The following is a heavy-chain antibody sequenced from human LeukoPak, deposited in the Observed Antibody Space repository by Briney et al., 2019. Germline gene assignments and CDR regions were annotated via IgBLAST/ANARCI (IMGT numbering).Heavy chain of an antibody. CDR3: ARDLGGGGDY. J-gene: IGHJ4*02. V-gene: IGHV4-4*07. CDR2: IYSSGNT. D-gene: IGHD3-10*01. CDR1: GGSISDFY. Sequence: SETLSLTCSVSGGSISDFYWSWIRQPAGKGLEWIGRIYSSGNTNYNPSLKSRVTMSLDASKNQFSLKLSSVTAADTAVYYCARDLGGGGDYWGQGTLVTVSS.